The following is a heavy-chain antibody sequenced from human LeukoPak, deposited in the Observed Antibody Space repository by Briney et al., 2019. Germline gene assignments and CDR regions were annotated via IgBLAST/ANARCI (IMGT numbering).Heavy chain of an antibody. CDR2: INPSGGST. Sequence: ASVKVSYKASGYTFTSYYMHWVRQAPGQGLEWMGIINPSGGSTSYAQKFQGRVTMTRDTSTSTVYMELSSLRSEDTAVYYCARAGGVLRFLEWFSEAFDIWGQGTMVTVSS. CDR3: ARAGGVLRFLEWFSEAFDI. J-gene: IGHJ3*02. V-gene: IGHV1-46*01. D-gene: IGHD3-3*01. CDR1: GYTFTSYY.